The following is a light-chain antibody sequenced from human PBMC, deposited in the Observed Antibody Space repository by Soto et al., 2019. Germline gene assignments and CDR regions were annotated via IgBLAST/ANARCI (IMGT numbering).Light chain of an antibody. CDR1: SSDVGGYNY. CDR3: CSYAGTYTWV. V-gene: IGLV2-11*01. CDR2: DVS. Sequence: QSALIQPRSVSGSPGQSVTISCTGTSSDVGGYNYVSWYQQHPGKVPKLMIYDVSKWPSGVPDRFSGSKSGNTASLTISGLQAEDEADYYCCSYAGTYTWVFGGGTKLTVL. J-gene: IGLJ2*01.